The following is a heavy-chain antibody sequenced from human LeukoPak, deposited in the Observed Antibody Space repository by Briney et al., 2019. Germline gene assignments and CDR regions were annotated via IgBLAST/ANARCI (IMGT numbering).Heavy chain of an antibody. J-gene: IGHJ4*02. CDR3: AKDGSCYFDY. V-gene: IGHV3-30-3*01. Sequence: GGSQRLSCAASGFTFSSYAMHWVRQAPGKGLEWVAVISYDGSNKYYADSVKGRFTISRDNSKNTLYLQMNSLRAEDTAVYYCAKDGSCYFDYWGRGTLVTVSS. CDR2: ISYDGSNK. CDR1: GFTFSSYA.